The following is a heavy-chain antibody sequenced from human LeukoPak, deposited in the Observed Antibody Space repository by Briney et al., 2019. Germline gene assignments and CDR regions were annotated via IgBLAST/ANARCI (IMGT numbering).Heavy chain of an antibody. V-gene: IGHV1-69*13. CDR2: IIPIFGTA. CDR1: GGTFSSYA. J-gene: IGHJ4*02. D-gene: IGHD3-22*01. CDR3: ARETYYYDSSGYYYFDY. Sequence: SVKVSCKASGGTFSSYAISWVRQAPGQGLEWMGGIIPIFGTANYAQKFQGRVTITADESTSTAYMELSSLRSEDTAVYYCARETYYYDSSGYYYFDYWGQGTLVTVSS.